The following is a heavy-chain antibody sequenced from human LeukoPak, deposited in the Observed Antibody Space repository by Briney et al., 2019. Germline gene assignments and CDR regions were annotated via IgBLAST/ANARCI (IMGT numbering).Heavy chain of an antibody. CDR2: IWYDGSNR. V-gene: IGHV3-33*01. CDR1: GFTFSNHG. J-gene: IGHJ4*02. D-gene: IGHD5/OR15-5a*01. Sequence: GGSLRLSCAASGFTFSNHGMHWLRQAPGKALEWVTVIWYDGSNRYYADSVRGRFTISRDNSRNTLYLQMNSLRVEDTAVYYCARDLSSRRLDYWGEGTLVTVSS. CDR3: ARDLSSRRLDY.